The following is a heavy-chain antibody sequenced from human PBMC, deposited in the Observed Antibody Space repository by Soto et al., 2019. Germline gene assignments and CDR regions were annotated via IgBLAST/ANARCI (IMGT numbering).Heavy chain of an antibody. J-gene: IGHJ6*02. V-gene: IGHV4-39*01. Sequence: QLQLQESGPGLVKPSETLSLTCTVSGGSISSISSYWGWIRQPPGKGLEWIGNVYYSGSTYSNPYLKSRLTISADTSKNQFSLKLSSVTAADTAVYFCARQSEYYYASGRPAPLYGMDVWGQGTTVTVSS. CDR1: GGSISSISSY. D-gene: IGHD3-10*01. CDR2: VYYSGST. CDR3: ARQSEYYYASGRPAPLYGMDV.